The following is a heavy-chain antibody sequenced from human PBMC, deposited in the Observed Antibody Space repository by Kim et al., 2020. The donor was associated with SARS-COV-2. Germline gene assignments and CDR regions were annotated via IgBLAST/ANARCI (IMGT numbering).Heavy chain of an antibody. J-gene: IGHJ4*02. D-gene: IGHD3-10*01. CDR1: GFTFSYHW. CDR2: INQGGTEK. V-gene: IGHV3-7*01. Sequence: GGSLRLSCVASGFTFSYHWLTWVRQAPGKGLEWVGNINQGGTEKYYADSVKGRFTISRDSAIISLYLNMNALTYEDTAVYYCARVGIYDYSWALDSWGQG. CDR3: ARVGIYDYSWALDS.